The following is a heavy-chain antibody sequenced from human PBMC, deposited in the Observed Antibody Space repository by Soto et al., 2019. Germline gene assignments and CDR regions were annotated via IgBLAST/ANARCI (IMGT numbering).Heavy chain of an antibody. V-gene: IGHV3-20*04. Sequence: EVQLVESGGGVVRPGGSLRLSCAASGFSFDDYGMSWVRQAPGKGLEWVSGLNWNGGSTGYADSVRGRFTISRDNAKNSLYLQMNSLKAEDAAVYYCTTLTVIYDTSGYYSIYWGQGTLVTVSS. CDR2: LNWNGGST. CDR1: GFSFDDYG. CDR3: TTLTVIYDTSGYYSIY. D-gene: IGHD3-22*01. J-gene: IGHJ4*02.